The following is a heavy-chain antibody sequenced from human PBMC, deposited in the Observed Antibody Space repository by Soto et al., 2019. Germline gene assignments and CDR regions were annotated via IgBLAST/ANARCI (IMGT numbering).Heavy chain of an antibody. D-gene: IGHD6-19*01. CDR3: AKKGQWLVLREYYFDY. CDR2: ISGSGGST. V-gene: IGHV3-23*01. CDR1: GFTFSSYA. Sequence: EVQLLESGGGLVQPGGSLRLSCAASGFTFSSYAMSWVRQDPGKGLEWVSAISGSGGSTYYADSVKGRFTISRDNSKNTLYLQMNSLRAEDTAVYYCAKKGQWLVLREYYFDYWGQGTLVTVSS. J-gene: IGHJ4*02.